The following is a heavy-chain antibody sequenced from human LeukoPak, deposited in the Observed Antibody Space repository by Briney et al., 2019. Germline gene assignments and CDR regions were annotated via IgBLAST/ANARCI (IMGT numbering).Heavy chain of an antibody. CDR3: ARTYGDYAPPYYGMDV. Sequence: GGSLRLSCAASGFTFSSYSMNWVRQAPGKGLEWVSCISSSSSYIYYADSVKGRFTISRDNAKNSLYLQMNSLRTEDTAVYYCARTYGDYAPPYYGMDVWGQGTTVTVSS. CDR1: GFTFSSYS. CDR2: ISSSSSYI. V-gene: IGHV3-21*01. J-gene: IGHJ6*02. D-gene: IGHD4-17*01.